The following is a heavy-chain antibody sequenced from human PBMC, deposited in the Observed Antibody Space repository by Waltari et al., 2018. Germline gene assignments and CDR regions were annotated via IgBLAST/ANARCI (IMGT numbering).Heavy chain of an antibody. V-gene: IGHV5-51*03. CDR1: GYSFTSYW. D-gene: IGHD3-22*01. CDR2: ISPGDSDT. Sequence: EVQLVQSGAEVKKPGESLKISCKGSGYSFTSYWIGWVRQMPGKGLEWMVIISPGDSDTRYSPSFQGQVTISADKSISTAYLQWSSLKASDTAMYYCAITRITMIVVARDAFDIWGQGTMVTVSS. J-gene: IGHJ3*02. CDR3: AITRITMIVVARDAFDI.